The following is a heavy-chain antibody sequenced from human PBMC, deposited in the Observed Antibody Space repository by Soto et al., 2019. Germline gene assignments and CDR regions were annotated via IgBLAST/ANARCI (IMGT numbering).Heavy chain of an antibody. J-gene: IGHJ6*02. V-gene: IGHV3-21*01. CDR3: ARDEGYGMDV. CDR1: GITFYSFS. CDR2: ISNSGTKK. Sequence: LRLSCVASGITFYSFSVNWVRQAPGKGLEWVSSISNSGTKKNYADSVKGRFTISRDTANNSVFLQMNNLRGEDTAVYYCARDEGYGMDVWGQGTTVTVSS.